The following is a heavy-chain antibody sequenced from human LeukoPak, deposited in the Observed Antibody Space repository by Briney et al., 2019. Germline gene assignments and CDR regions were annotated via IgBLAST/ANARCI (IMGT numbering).Heavy chain of an antibody. J-gene: IGHJ4*02. D-gene: IGHD3-22*01. CDR2: ISSTSTSI. CDR3: ARGRSGYYFDY. V-gene: IGHV3-48*02. Sequence: PGGSLRLSCVASGXIFSGNYMIWVRQAPGKGQEWVSYISSTSTSIYYADSVKGRFTISRDNAKNSLYLQIHSLRDEDTAVYYCARGRSGYYFDYWGQGTLVTVSS. CDR1: GXIFSGNY.